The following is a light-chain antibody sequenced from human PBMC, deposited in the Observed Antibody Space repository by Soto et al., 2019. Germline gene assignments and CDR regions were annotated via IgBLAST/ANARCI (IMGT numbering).Light chain of an antibody. Sequence: DIQMTQSPSSLSTSVGDRVTITCRASQGISNYLAWYQQKPGKVPKLLIYAASTLQSGVPSRISGSGSGTDFTLTISSLQPEYVATYYCQKYNSAPWTFGQGTKVDIK. J-gene: IGKJ1*01. CDR1: QGISNY. CDR3: QKYNSAPWT. V-gene: IGKV1-27*01. CDR2: AAS.